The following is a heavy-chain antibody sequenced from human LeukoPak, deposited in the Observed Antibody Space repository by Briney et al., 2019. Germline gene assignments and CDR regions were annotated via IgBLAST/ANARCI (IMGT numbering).Heavy chain of an antibody. CDR1: GFTVSSNY. J-gene: IGHJ4*02. D-gene: IGHD6-19*01. CDR3: AREGAVAGKVPTV. V-gene: IGHV3-53*01. Sequence: GGSLRLSCAASGFTVSSNYMSWVRQAPGKGLEWVSVIYSGGSTYYADSVKGRFTISRDNSKNTQYLQMNSLRAEDTAVYYCAREGAVAGKVPTVWGQGTLVTVSS. CDR2: IYSGGST.